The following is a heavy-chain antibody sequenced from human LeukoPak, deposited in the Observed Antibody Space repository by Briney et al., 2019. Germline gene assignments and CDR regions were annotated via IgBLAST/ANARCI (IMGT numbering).Heavy chain of an antibody. CDR2: VSSSSYI. CDR3: AGGYYYGSGRPYYFDY. J-gene: IGHJ4*02. V-gene: IGHV3-21*01. Sequence: PGGSLRLSCAASGFTFSSYSMNWVRQAPGKGLEWVSSVSSSSYIYYADSVKGRFTISRDNAKNSLYLQMNSLRAEDTAVYYCAGGYYYGSGRPYYFDYWGQGTLVTVSS. CDR1: GFTFSSYS. D-gene: IGHD3-10*01.